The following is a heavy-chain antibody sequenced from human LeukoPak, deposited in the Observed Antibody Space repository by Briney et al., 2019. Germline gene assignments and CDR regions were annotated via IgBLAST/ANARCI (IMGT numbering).Heavy chain of an antibody. J-gene: IGHJ4*02. D-gene: IGHD6-13*01. CDR1: GLTFSDYN. CDR2: ISSSGSTI. Sequence: PGGSLRLSCTASGLTFSDYNMNWVRQAPGKGLEWVSYISSSGSTIYYADSVKGRVNVSRDNVMNSLYLQMNSLRAEDTAVYYCARDLMGIAYRGAFYYWGQGTLVTVSS. V-gene: IGHV3-11*01. CDR3: ARDLMGIAYRGAFYY.